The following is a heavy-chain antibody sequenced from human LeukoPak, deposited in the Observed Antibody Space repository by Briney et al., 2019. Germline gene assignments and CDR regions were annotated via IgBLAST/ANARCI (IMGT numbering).Heavy chain of an antibody. CDR2: IYSGGTT. CDR1: GFTVGTKY. Sequence: GGSLRLSCAASGFTVGTKYMNWVRQAPGKGLEWVSIIYSGGTTYYADSVKGRFTISRDTSKNTLSPQMHSLRAEDTAVYFCARLGDHFHWNLDLWGRGTLVTVSS. CDR3: ARLGDHFHWNLDL. V-gene: IGHV3-53*01. D-gene: IGHD3-3*02. J-gene: IGHJ2*01.